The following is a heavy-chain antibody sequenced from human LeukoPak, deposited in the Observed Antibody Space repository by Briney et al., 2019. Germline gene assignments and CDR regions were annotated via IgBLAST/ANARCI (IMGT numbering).Heavy chain of an antibody. V-gene: IGHV4-30-4*01. Sequence: SQTLSLTCTVSGGSISSGDYYWSWIRQPPGKGLEWIGYIYYSGDTYYNPSLKSRVIISGDTSMNQFSLKLNSVTAADTAIYYCARGDYGDLGAFEIWGLGTMVTVSS. J-gene: IGHJ3*02. CDR1: GGSISSGDYY. CDR2: IYYSGDT. CDR3: ARGDYGDLGAFEI. D-gene: IGHD4-17*01.